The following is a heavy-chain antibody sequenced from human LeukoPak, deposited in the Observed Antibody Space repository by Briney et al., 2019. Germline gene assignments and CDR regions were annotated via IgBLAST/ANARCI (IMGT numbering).Heavy chain of an antibody. V-gene: IGHV5-51*01. Sequence: GESLKISCTVSGYTFTSYWIGWVRQMPGKGLEWMGVIYPGDSESKYSPSLQGQVTISADKSISTAYLQWSSLKASDTAIYYCARIEGSTFDYWGQGTLVTVSS. CDR1: GYTFTSYW. J-gene: IGHJ4*02. CDR3: ARIEGSTFDY. CDR2: IYPGDSES.